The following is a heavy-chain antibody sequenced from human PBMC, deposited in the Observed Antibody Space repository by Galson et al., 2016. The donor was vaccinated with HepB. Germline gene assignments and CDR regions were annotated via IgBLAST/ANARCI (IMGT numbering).Heavy chain of an antibody. CDR1: GFTFSDYE. CDR3: VRGGPGYSYGTFYFDY. D-gene: IGHD5-18*01. J-gene: IGHJ4*02. CDR2: ISSSGRTV. Sequence: SLRLSCAVSGFTFSDYEMNWVRQAPGRGLEWVSYISSSGRTVYYADSVEGRVTISRDNAKNSLYLQMNSLRAEDTAVYYCVRGGPGYSYGTFYFDYWGQGTLVTVSS. V-gene: IGHV3-48*03.